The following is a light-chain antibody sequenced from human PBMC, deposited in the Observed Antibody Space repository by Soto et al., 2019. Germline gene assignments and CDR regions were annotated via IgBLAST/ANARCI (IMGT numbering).Light chain of an antibody. J-gene: IGKJ1*01. CDR2: GAS. CDR3: QQYGSSPTWT. CDR1: QSVSSSY. Sequence: EIVLTQSPGTLSLSPGERATLSCRASQSVSSSYLAWYQQKPGQAPRLLIYGASSRATGIPDRFSGSGSGTDFTLTISRLESDDFAGYYCQQYGSSPTWTFGQGTKVDIK. V-gene: IGKV3-20*01.